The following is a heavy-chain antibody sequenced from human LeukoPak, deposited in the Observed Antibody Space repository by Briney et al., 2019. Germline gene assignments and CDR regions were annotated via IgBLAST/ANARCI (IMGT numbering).Heavy chain of an antibody. CDR2: ISYDGSNK. Sequence: PGRSLRLSCAASGFTFSSYGMHWVRQAPGKGLEWVAVISYDGSNKYYADSVKGRFTISRDNSKNTLYLQMNSPRAEDTAVYYCAKDLGFLEWSPYYYYYYGMDVWGQGTTVTVSS. J-gene: IGHJ6*02. V-gene: IGHV3-30*18. CDR3: AKDLGFLEWSPYYYYYYGMDV. CDR1: GFTFSSYG. D-gene: IGHD3-3*02.